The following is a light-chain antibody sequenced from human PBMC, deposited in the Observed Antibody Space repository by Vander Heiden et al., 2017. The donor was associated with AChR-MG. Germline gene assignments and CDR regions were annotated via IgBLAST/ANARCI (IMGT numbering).Light chain of an antibody. CDR3: QQDDHWPRT. V-gene: IGKV3-15*01. Sequence: ETVMTQSPATLSVSTGERATLSCRASQRIRSNLAWYQQKPGQAPRLLISDASTRATGLPARFSGSGSGTEFTLTISSLQSEDVAVYYCQQDDHWPRTFGQGTKVEIK. CDR2: DAS. J-gene: IGKJ1*01. CDR1: QRIRSN.